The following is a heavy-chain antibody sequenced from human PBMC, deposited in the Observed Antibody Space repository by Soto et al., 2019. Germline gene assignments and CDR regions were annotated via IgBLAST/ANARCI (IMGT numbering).Heavy chain of an antibody. CDR3: ARGTVPMVRGDPSVEYYYYYMDV. J-gene: IGHJ6*03. CDR2: ISAYNGNT. V-gene: IGHV1-18*01. CDR1: GYTFTSYG. Sequence: QVQLVQSGAEVKKPGASVKVSCKASGYTFTSYGISWVRQAPGQGLEWMGWISAYNGNTNYAQKLQGRVTMTTDTSTSTAYMEVRSLRSDDTAVYYCARGTVPMVRGDPSVEYYYYYMDVWGKGTTVTVSS. D-gene: IGHD3-10*01.